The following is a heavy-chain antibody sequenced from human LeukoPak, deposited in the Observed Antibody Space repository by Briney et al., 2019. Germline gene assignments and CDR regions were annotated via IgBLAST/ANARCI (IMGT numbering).Heavy chain of an antibody. CDR2: ISGSGGST. D-gene: IGHD3-22*01. J-gene: IGHJ4*02. Sequence: GGSLRLSCAASGFTFSSYAMSWVRQAPGKGLEWVSAISGSGGSTYYADSVKGRFTISRDNSKNTLYLQMNSLRAEDTAVYYCAKDEWDYDSSGYYYYWGQGTLVTVSS. V-gene: IGHV3-23*01. CDR1: GFTFSSYA. CDR3: AKDEWDYDSSGYYYY.